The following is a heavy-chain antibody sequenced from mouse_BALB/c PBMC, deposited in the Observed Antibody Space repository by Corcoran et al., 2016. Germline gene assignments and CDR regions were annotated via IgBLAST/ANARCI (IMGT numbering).Heavy chain of an antibody. CDR1: GYTFTNYG. J-gene: IGHJ1*01. CDR2: INTYTGEP. D-gene: IGHD2-9*01. V-gene: IGHV9-3-1*01. CDR3: ATFYGYDSNWYFDV. Sequence: QIQLVQSGPELKKPGETVKISCKASGYTFTNYGMNWVNQAPGKGLKWMGWINTYTGEPTYADDFKGRFAFSLETSASTAYLQINNLKNEDTATYFCATFYGYDSNWYFDVWGAGTTVTVSS.